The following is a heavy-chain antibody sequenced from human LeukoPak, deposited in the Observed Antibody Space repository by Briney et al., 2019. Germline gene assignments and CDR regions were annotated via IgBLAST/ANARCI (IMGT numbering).Heavy chain of an antibody. J-gene: IGHJ5*02. D-gene: IGHD3-3*01. CDR3: ARDDLNYDFWSGYYTGIRGNWFDP. Sequence: PGGSLRLSCAASGFTFSSYAMTWVRQAPDKGLEWVSAISGSDGSTYYADSVKGRFTISKDDSQNTLYLQMNSLRAEDTAVYYCARDDLNYDFWSGYYTGIRGNWFDPWGQGTLVTVSS. CDR2: ISGSDGST. CDR1: GFTFSSYA. V-gene: IGHV3-23*01.